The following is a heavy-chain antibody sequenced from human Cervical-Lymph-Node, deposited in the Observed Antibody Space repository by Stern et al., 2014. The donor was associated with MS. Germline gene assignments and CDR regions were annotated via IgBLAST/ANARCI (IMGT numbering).Heavy chain of an antibody. CDR2: LNPPNNKR. V-gene: IGHV1-8*01. Sequence: QVHLGQSGAEVKKPGVSVKVSWKTSGYRFTSYEIHWVRQAPGQGLEWMGLLNPPNNKRGYAKNSEARVSLTWNTSLGTVYMDLYSLKSEDTAVYYCARGVTRILVRSGPGFGYWGQGTQVTVSS. CDR1: GYRFTSYE. CDR3: ARGVTRILVRSGPGFGY. D-gene: IGHD2-21*02. J-gene: IGHJ4*02.